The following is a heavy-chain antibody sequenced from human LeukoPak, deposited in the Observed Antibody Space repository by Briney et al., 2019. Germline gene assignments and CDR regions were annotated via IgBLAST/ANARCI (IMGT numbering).Heavy chain of an antibody. CDR3: AKDLTYYYGSGKSS. J-gene: IGHJ4*02. CDR2: VRYDGSNN. CDR1: GFTFNSYG. Sequence: PGGSLRLSCAASGFTFNSYGMHWLRQAPAKGLEGVAFVRYDGSNNYYADSVKGRFTISRDNSKNTLYLQMNRLRAEDTAVYYCAKDLTYYYGSGKSSWGQGTLVTVSS. V-gene: IGHV3-30*02. D-gene: IGHD3-10*01.